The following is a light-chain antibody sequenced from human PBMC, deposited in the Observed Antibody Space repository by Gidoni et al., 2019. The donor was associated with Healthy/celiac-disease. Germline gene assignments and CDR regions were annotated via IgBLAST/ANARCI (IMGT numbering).Light chain of an antibody. CDR2: HDN. CDR1: SGSIGNNY. V-gene: IGLV6-57*02. Sequence: FMLTQPPSVSESPGPTVTISCTGSSGSIGNNYVHWYQQRPGSAPTTVIYHDNQRPSGVPDRFSGSIDSSSNAASLTISGLRNEDEADYYCQSYDISTHVVIGGGTKLTVL. J-gene: IGLJ2*01. CDR3: QSYDISTHVV.